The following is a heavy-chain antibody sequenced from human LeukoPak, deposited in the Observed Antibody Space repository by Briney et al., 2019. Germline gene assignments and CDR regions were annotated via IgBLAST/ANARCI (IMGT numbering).Heavy chain of an antibody. CDR3: ARDPSQGLFDY. V-gene: IGHV3-48*04. J-gene: IGHJ4*02. CDR1: GFTFSSYS. Sequence: GGSLRLSCAASGFTFSSYSMNWARQAPGKGLEWVSYISSSSSTIYYADSVKGRFTISRDNAKNSLYLQMNSLRAEDTAVYYCARDPSQGLFDYWGQGTLVTVSS. CDR2: ISSSSSTI.